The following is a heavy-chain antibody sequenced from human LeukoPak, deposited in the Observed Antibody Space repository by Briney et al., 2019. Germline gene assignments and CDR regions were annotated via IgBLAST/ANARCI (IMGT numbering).Heavy chain of an antibody. V-gene: IGHV1-2*02. Sequence: ASVTVSCKASGYTFTGYYIHWVRQVPGQGPEWMAFINPDSGDSYSAPNFQGRVTMTRDTSISTASMEVNWLTSDDTAVYYCATGVATAFTYWGQGTLVTVSS. CDR2: INPDSGDS. D-gene: IGHD5-12*01. CDR1: GYTFTGYY. CDR3: ATGVATAFTY. J-gene: IGHJ4*02.